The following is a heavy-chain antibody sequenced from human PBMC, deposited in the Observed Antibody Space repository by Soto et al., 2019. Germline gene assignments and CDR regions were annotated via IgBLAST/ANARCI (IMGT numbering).Heavy chain of an antibody. D-gene: IGHD2-2*03. J-gene: IGHJ4*02. CDR3: AGGAVDIVVVPAAPLDY. Sequence: QVQLVQSGAEVKKPGSSVKVSCKAFGGTFSSYAISWVRQAPGQGLEWMGGIIPIFGTANYAQKFQGRVMITAEESTSTAYMELSSLRSEDTAVYYCAGGAVDIVVVPAAPLDYWGQGTLVTVSS. CDR1: GGTFSSYA. V-gene: IGHV1-69*01. CDR2: IIPIFGTA.